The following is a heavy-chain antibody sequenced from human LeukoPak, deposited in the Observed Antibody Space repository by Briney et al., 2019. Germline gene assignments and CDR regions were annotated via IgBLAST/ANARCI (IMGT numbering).Heavy chain of an antibody. J-gene: IGHJ3*02. CDR2: IRYDGSNK. CDR1: GFTFSSYG. CDR3: AKDRYSGSYPKAPDAFDI. V-gene: IGHV3-30*02. Sequence: GGSLRLSCAASGFTFSSYGMHWVRQAPGKWLEWVAFIRYDGSNKYYADSVKGRFTISRDNSKNTLYLQMNSLRAEDTAVYYCAKDRYSGSYPKAPDAFDIWGQGTMVTVSS. D-gene: IGHD1-26*01.